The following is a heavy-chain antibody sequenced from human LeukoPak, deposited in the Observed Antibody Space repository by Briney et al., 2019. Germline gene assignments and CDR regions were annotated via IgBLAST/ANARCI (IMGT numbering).Heavy chain of an antibody. Sequence: GGSLRLSCAASGFTFMTYWMHWVRQAPGKGLVWVARIRPEGTTTAYADSVKGRFTISRDNAKNTLFLQMNSLSAEDTAVYYCARDLDWILFDYWGQGTLVTVSS. CDR1: GFTFMTYW. CDR3: ARDLDWILFDY. J-gene: IGHJ4*02. D-gene: IGHD3-9*01. V-gene: IGHV3-74*03. CDR2: IRPEGTTT.